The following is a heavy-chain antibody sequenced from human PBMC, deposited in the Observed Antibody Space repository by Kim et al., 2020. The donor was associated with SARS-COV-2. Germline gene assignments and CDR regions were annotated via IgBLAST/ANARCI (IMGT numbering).Heavy chain of an antibody. CDR2: IYSGGST. CDR3: ARGIYDILTEGYYYGMDV. V-gene: IGHV3-53*01. Sequence: GGSLRLSCAASGFTVSSNYMSWVRQAPGKGLEWVSVIYSGGSTYYADSVKGRFTISRDNSKNTLYLQMNSLRAEDTAVYYCARGIYDILTEGYYYGMDVWGEGTTVTVSS. D-gene: IGHD3-9*01. J-gene: IGHJ6*04. CDR1: GFTVSSNY.